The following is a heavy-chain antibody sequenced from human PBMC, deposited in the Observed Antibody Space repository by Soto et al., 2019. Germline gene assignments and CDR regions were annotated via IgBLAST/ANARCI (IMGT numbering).Heavy chain of an antibody. J-gene: IGHJ4*02. CDR1: GGYISSGYYY. CDR2: IYYSGST. D-gene: IGHD5-18*01. Sequence: SETLSLTCSVSGGYISSGYYYWSWIRQPPGKGLEWIGYIYYSGSTYYNPSLKSRVTISVDTSKNQFSLKLSSVTAADTAVYYCARVPVDTAMVTSQTIHFDYWGQGTLVTVSS. CDR3: ARVPVDTAMVTSQTIHFDY. V-gene: IGHV4-30-4*01.